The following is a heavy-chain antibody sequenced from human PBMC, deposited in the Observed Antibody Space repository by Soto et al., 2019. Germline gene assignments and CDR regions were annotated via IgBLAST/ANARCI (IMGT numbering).Heavy chain of an antibody. CDR1: GFTLITYG. CDR2: IGANEGNT. V-gene: IGHV1-18*01. D-gene: IGHD6-19*01. J-gene: IGHJ4*02. Sequence: QVQLVQSGPELKKPGASVKVSCKASGFTLITYGIDWVRQAPGQGLEWMGWIGANEGNTNFAQKLQGRVTLTTDTSTDTAYMELRSLRSDDTALYYCARHRSSGWPETPSFDYWGQGTVVTVAS. CDR3: ARHRSSGWPETPSFDY.